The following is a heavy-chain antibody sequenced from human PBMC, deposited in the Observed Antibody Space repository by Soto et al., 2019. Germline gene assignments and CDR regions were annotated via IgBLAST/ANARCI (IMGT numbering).Heavy chain of an antibody. CDR2: ISGSGGNT. D-gene: IGHD6-6*01. CDR1: GFTFSSYA. Sequence: GSLRLSCAASGFTFSSYAMSWVRQAPGKGLQWVSSISGSGGNTYYTDSVKGRFAISRDDSKNTLYLQMSSLRAEDTAVYYCAKEDSNSLGMDAWGQGTTVTVSS. V-gene: IGHV3-23*01. J-gene: IGHJ6*02. CDR3: AKEDSNSLGMDA.